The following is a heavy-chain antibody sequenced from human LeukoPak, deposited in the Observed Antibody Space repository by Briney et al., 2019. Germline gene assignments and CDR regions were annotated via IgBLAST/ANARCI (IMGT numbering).Heavy chain of an antibody. CDR2: INPNSGGT. CDR3: ARVKSYYYDTSDKDAFDI. CDR1: GYTFTSYY. J-gene: IGHJ3*02. V-gene: IGHV1-46*01. Sequence: ASVKVSCTASGYTFTSYYMHWVRQAPGQGLEWMGWINPNSGGTSYTQKFQGRVTMTRDTSTSTVYMELSSLRSEDTAVYYCARVKSYYYDTSDKDAFDIWGQGTMVTVSS. D-gene: IGHD3-22*01.